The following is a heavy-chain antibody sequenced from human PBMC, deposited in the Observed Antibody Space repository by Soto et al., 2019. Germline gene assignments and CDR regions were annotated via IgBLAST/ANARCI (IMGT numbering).Heavy chain of an antibody. J-gene: IGHJ5*02. Sequence: GASVKVSCKASGGTFSSYAISWVRQAPGQGLEWMGGIIPIFGTANYAQKFQGRVTITADESTSTAYMELSSLRSEDTAVYYCAKSHYDILTGPRSRFDPWGQGTLVTSPQ. CDR3: AKSHYDILTGPRSRFDP. D-gene: IGHD3-9*01. CDR2: IIPIFGTA. CDR1: GGTFSSYA. V-gene: IGHV1-69*13.